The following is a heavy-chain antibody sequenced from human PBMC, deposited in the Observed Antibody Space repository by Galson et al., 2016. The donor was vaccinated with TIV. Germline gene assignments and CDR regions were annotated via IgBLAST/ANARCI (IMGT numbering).Heavy chain of an antibody. Sequence: SLRLSCAASGFSFSDYGMHWVRQAPGKGLEWVAVILYDGTDKYYADSVKGRFTISRDNSKNTVSLHLNSLRVEDTAVYYCAKDPRIFGDYLLAYFGYWGQGTLVSVSS. CDR1: GFSFSDYG. CDR2: ILYDGTDK. D-gene: IGHD4-17*01. J-gene: IGHJ4*02. V-gene: IGHV3-30*18. CDR3: AKDPRIFGDYLLAYFGY.